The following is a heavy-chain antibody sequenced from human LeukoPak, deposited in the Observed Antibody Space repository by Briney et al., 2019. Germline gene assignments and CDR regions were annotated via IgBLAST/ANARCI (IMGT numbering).Heavy chain of an antibody. Sequence: GGSLRLSCAASGFTFSSYAMSWVRQAPGKGLEWVSGISWNSGSIAYADSVKGRFTISRDNAKNSLYLQMNSLRDEDTAFYYCAKGPSYSSGWSAEYFQHWGQGTLVTVSS. CDR3: AKGPSYSSGWSAEYFQH. V-gene: IGHV3-9*01. J-gene: IGHJ1*01. CDR2: ISWNSGSI. D-gene: IGHD6-19*01. CDR1: GFTFSSYA.